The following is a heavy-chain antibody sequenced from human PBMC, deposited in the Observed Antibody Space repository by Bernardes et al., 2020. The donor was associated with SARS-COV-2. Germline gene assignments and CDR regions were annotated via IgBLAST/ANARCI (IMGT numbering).Heavy chain of an antibody. J-gene: IGHJ6*02. CDR1: GFTVSSNY. V-gene: IGHV3-66*01. CDR3: ARARVHRFFGVVTHPYYYYYGMDV. CDR2: IYSGGST. Sequence: VGSLRLSCAASGFTVSSNYMSWVRQAPGKGLEWVSVIYSGGSTYYADSVKGRFTISRDNSKNTLYLQMNSLRAEDTAVYYCARARVHRFFGVVTHPYYYYYGMDVWGQGTTVTVSS. D-gene: IGHD3-3*01.